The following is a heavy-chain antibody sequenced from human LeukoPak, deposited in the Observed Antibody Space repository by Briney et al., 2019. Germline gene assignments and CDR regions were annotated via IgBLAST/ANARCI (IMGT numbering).Heavy chain of an antibody. CDR1: GFTFSGSA. CDR3: TRWPEGRFGGATVKRYYYYGMDV. D-gene: IGHD3-16*02. J-gene: IGHJ6*02. CDR2: IRSKANSYAT. Sequence: PGGSLRLSCAASGFTFSGSAMHWVRQASGKGLEWVGRIRSKANSYATAYAASVKGRFTISRDDSKNTAYLQMNSLKTEDTAVYYCTRWPEGRFGGATVKRYYYYGMDVWGQGTTVTVSS. V-gene: IGHV3-73*01.